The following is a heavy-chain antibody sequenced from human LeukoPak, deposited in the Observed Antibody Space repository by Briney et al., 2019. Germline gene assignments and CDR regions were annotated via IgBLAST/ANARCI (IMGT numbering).Heavy chain of an antibody. CDR1: GFTFSSYG. CDR2: ISDSGVGT. Sequence: PGGSLRLSCAASGFTFSSYGMSWVRQAPGKGLEWVSGISDSGVGTKHADSVKGRFTISRDNSKNTLYLQMNSLRAEDTAVYYCAKIGRSYDLWTGYYEEEVDYMDVWGKGTTVTVSS. D-gene: IGHD3-3*01. CDR3: AKIGRSYDLWTGYYEEEVDYMDV. V-gene: IGHV3-23*01. J-gene: IGHJ6*03.